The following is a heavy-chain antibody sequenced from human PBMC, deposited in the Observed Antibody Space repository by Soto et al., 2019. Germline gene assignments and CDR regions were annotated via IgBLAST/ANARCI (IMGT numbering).Heavy chain of an antibody. V-gene: IGHV4-34*01. D-gene: IGHD3-10*01. J-gene: IGHJ2*01. CDR3: ARVGQLFPDLDR. CDR2: INHTGST. CDR1: GTSFSNSY. Sequence: QVQLQQWGAGLLKPSETLSLSCSVYGTSFSNSYWSWIRQAPGKGLEWLGEINHTGSTNYNPSLKSRVTISVDVSKKEFSLKLRSVTAADTAVYYCARVGQLFPDLDRWGRGTLVSESS.